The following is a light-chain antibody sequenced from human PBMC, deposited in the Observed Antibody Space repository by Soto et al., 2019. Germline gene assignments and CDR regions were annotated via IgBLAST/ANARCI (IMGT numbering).Light chain of an antibody. V-gene: IGKV3-15*01. Sequence: EIVMTQSPATLSVSPGERATLSCRASQSVSSNLAWYQQKPGQAPRLLIYGASTRATGIPARFSGSGSGTEFTLTISSLQSEVFAVYYCQQYNNWPRGVTFGPGTKVDIK. J-gene: IGKJ3*01. CDR3: QQYNNWPRGVT. CDR1: QSVSSN. CDR2: GAS.